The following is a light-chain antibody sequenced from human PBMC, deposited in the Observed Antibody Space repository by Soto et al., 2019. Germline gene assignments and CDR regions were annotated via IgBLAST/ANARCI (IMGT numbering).Light chain of an antibody. V-gene: IGLV2-11*01. J-gene: IGLJ2*01. CDR2: DVT. CDR3: SSYAGSYALLL. CDR1: STDVGGYKY. Sequence: QSALTQPRSVSGSPGQSVTISCTGTSTDVGGYKYVSWYQQQPGNAPKLLVYDVTERPSGLAERFSCSKSGNTASLTSSGLQDEDDGHYYCSSYAGSYALLLFGEGTKLTVL.